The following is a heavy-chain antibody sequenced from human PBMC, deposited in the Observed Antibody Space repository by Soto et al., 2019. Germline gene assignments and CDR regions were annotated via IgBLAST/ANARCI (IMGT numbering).Heavy chain of an antibody. J-gene: IGHJ6*02. CDR1: GGSISSYY. D-gene: IGHD6-13*01. CDR3: AREISSQQLGHYYYYGMDV. CDR2: IYTSGST. Sequence: QVQLQESGPGLVKPSETLSLTCTVSGGSISSYYWSWIRQPAGKGLEWIGRIYTSGSTNYNPSLKSRVTVSVDTSKNQFSLKLSSVTAADTAVYYCAREISSQQLGHYYYYGMDVWGQGTTVTVSS. V-gene: IGHV4-4*07.